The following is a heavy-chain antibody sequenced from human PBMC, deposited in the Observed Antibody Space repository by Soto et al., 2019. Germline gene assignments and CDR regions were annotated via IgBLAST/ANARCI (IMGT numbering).Heavy chain of an antibody. Sequence: SXKVSFKAAGYSXSNNDVGWVRQATGHGLEWMGWMNPGSGDTGYAQKFQGRVTRTRDISIAKAYMELSSLRSDETAIYYCARMETFGSLNWFDPWGQGTLLTVPQ. J-gene: IGHJ5*02. CDR1: GYSXSNND. D-gene: IGHD3-16*01. CDR2: MNPGSGDT. CDR3: ARMETFGSLNWFDP. V-gene: IGHV1-8*01.